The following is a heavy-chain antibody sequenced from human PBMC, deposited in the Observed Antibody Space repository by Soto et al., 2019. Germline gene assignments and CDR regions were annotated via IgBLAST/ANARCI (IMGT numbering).Heavy chain of an antibody. CDR2: INADGNTI. V-gene: IGHV3-74*01. J-gene: IGHJ3*02. CDR1: GFTFSSYG. Sequence: EVQLVESGGDLVQPGGSLRLSCEASGFTFSSYGIHWVRQVPGKGLACVSRINADGNTITYANSVKGRFTTSRDNAKTAVYLQLHTLRAEYTAVYFCVSNPLVVYVFKMWGQGTMVTVS. CDR3: VSNPLVVYVFKM.